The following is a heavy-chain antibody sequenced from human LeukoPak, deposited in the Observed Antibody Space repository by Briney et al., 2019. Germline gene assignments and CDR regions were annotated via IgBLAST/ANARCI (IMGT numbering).Heavy chain of an antibody. D-gene: IGHD4-17*01. J-gene: IGHJ4*02. Sequence: QPGGSLRLSCAASGFTVSSNYMSWVRQAPGKGLEWVSVIYSGGSTYYADSVKGRFTISRDNSKNTLYLQMNSLRAEDTAVYYCARDYYGDYYFDYWGQGTLVTVSS. CDR2: IYSGGST. CDR1: GFTVSSNY. CDR3: ARDYYGDYYFDY. V-gene: IGHV3-53*01.